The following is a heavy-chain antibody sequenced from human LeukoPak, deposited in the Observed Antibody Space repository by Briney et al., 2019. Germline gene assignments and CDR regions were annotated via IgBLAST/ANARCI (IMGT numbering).Heavy chain of an antibody. D-gene: IGHD3-3*01. J-gene: IGHJ4*02. CDR1: GGSLGSSSYY. Sequence: SETLSLTCTVSGGSLGSSSYYWGWIRQPPGKDLEWIGTIYFDGNSFYNPSLKSRVTISIDMSKNHFSLKLSSVTAADTAIYYCAAENGNFWIGYHYFEDWGQGTLVSVSS. CDR2: IYFDGNS. CDR3: AAENGNFWIGYHYFED. V-gene: IGHV4-39*01.